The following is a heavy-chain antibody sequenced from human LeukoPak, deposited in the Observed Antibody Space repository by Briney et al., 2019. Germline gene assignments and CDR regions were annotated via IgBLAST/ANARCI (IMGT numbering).Heavy chain of an antibody. CDR1: GGSISSYY. CDR2: IYYSGST. J-gene: IGHJ4*02. CDR3: ARKSRPYSQSLWFGESKAPIFDY. D-gene: IGHD3-10*01. Sequence: PSETLSLTCTVSGGSISSYYWSWIRQPPGKGLEWIGYIYYSGSTNYNPSLKSRVTISVDTSKNQFSLKLSSVTAADTAVYYCARKSRPYSQSLWFGESKAPIFDYWGQGTLVTVSS. V-gene: IGHV4-59*12.